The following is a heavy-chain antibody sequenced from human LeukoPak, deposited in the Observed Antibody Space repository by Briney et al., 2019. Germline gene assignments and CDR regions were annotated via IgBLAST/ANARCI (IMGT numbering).Heavy chain of an antibody. D-gene: IGHD5-12*01. V-gene: IGHV4-4*07. CDR2: FYSGGSA. CDR3: ARVYSGYDLPGSLANYYFDY. Sequence: SETLSVTCTVSGGSISSYYWSWIRQPAGKGLEWIGRFYSGGSADYNPSLKSRVTMSVDTSKNQFSLKLSSVTAADTAVYYCARVYSGYDLPGSLANYYFDYWGQGTLVTVSS. J-gene: IGHJ4*02. CDR1: GGSISSYY.